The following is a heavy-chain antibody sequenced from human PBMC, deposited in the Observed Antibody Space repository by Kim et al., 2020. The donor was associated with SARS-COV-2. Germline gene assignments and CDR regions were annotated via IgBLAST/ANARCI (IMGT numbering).Heavy chain of an antibody. V-gene: IGHV4-39*07. D-gene: IGHD2-2*01. J-gene: IGHJ4*01. CDR3: ARDGSYCSSTSCYGDY. CDR1: GGSISSSSYY. Sequence: SETLSLTCTVSGGSISSSSYYWGWIRQPPGKGLEWIGSIYYSGSTYYNPSLKSRVTISVDTSKNQFSLKLSSVTAADTAVYYCARDGSYCSSTSCYGDY. CDR2: IYYSGST.